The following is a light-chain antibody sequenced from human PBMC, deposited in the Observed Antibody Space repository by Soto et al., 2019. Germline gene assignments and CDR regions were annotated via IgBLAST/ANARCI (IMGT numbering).Light chain of an antibody. CDR1: QSVSSS. J-gene: IGKJ4*01. CDR2: GAS. Sequence: EIVMTQSPATLSESPGERATLSCRASQSVSSSLDWYQQKPGQPPRLLIYGASTRASGVPARFSGSGSGTEFTLTISSLQAEDFAVYCCQQYYDWPLTFGGGTKVEIK. CDR3: QQYYDWPLT. V-gene: IGKV3-15*01.